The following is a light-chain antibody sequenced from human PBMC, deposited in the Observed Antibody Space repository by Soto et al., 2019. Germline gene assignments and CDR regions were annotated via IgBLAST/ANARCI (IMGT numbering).Light chain of an antibody. CDR3: QQANSFPLT. Sequence: EIVMTQSPATLSVSPGERATLSCRASQSVNIYLAWYQQKPGQAPRLLIFGASYRATDIPARFSGSGSGTEFNLTISSLQPEDFATYYCQQANSFPLTFGGGTKVEIK. J-gene: IGKJ4*01. CDR1: QSVNIY. V-gene: IGKV3D-15*01. CDR2: GAS.